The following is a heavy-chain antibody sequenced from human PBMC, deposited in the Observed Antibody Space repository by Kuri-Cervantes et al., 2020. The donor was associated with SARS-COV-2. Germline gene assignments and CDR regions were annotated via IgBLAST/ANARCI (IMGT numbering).Heavy chain of an antibody. CDR1: GGSISSSSYY. CDR2: IYYSGST. Sequence: ESLKISCTVSGGSISSSSYYWGWIRQPPGKGLEWIGSIYYSGSTYYNPSLKRRVTISVDTSKNQYPLKPSSVTAADTAVYYCARKYYYGSGGESNYNGMDVWGQGTTVTVSS. CDR3: ARKYYYGSGGESNYNGMDV. J-gene: IGHJ6*02. D-gene: IGHD3-10*01. V-gene: IGHV4-39*06.